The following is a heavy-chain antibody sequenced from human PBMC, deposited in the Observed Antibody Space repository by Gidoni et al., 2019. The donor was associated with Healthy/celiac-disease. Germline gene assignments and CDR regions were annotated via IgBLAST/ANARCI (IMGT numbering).Heavy chain of an antibody. J-gene: IGHJ4*02. D-gene: IGHD2-2*01. CDR3: ARAFVDIVVVPAAFDY. Sequence: QVQLQESGPGLVKPSETLSLTCTVSGYSISSGYYWGWIRQPPGKGLEWIGSIYHSGSTYYNPSLKSRVTISVDTSKNQFSLKLSSVTAADTAVYYCARAFVDIVVVPAAFDYWGQGTLVTVSS. CDR2: IYHSGST. CDR1: GYSISSGYY. V-gene: IGHV4-38-2*02.